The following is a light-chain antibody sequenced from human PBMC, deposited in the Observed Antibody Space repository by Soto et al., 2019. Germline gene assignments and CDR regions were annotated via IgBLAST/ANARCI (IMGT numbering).Light chain of an antibody. CDR2: GAS. CDR3: LHYNDWPRWT. V-gene: IGKV3-15*01. Sequence: EIGMTQSAATLSVSAGERATLSWRASQSVSSNLAWYQQKPGQAPRLLIYGASTRATGIPARFSGSGSGTEFTLTISSLQSEDFAVFYCLHYNDWPRWTFGQGTRWIS. J-gene: IGKJ1*01. CDR1: QSVSSN.